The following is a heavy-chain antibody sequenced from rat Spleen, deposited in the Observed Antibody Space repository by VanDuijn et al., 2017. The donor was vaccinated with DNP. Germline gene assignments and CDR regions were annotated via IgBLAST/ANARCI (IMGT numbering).Heavy chain of an antibody. V-gene: IGHV3-3*01. CDR2: VNSAGTT. CDR1: GYSITSSYR. CDR3: ARWPGYNPPYAMDA. Sequence: EVQLQESGPGLVKPSQSLSLTCSVTGYSITSSYRWNWIRKFPGNKLEWMGSVNSAGTTNYNPSLKGRISITSDTSKNQFFLQVNSVNTEDTATYYCARWPGYNPPYAMDAWGQGTSVTVSS. J-gene: IGHJ4*01. D-gene: IGHD1-4*01.